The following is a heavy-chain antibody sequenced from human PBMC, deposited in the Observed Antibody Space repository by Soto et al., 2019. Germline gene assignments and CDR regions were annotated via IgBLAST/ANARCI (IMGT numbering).Heavy chain of an antibody. J-gene: IGHJ4*02. CDR3: ARGRYGDY. Sequence: QVHLVQSGAEVQKPGASVKVSCKGSGYAFTTYGITWVRQAPGQGLEWMGWISAHNGNTNYAQKHQGRVTVTRDTSTSTADMELRSLRSADTAVYYCARGRYGDYWGQCALVTASS. D-gene: IGHD1-1*01. CDR2: ISAHNGNT. V-gene: IGHV1-18*01. CDR1: GYAFTTYG.